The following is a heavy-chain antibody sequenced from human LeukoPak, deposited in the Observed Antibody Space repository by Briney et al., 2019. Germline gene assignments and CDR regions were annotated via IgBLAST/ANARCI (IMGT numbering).Heavy chain of an antibody. Sequence: SVKVSCKASGGTFSSYTISWVRQAPGQGLEWMGRIIPILGIANYAQKSQGRVTITADKSTSTAYMELSSLRSEDTAVYYCARERNGLYFDYWGQGTLVTVSS. D-gene: IGHD3-3*01. CDR3: ARERNGLYFDY. CDR1: GGTFSSYT. J-gene: IGHJ4*02. CDR2: IIPILGIA. V-gene: IGHV1-69*04.